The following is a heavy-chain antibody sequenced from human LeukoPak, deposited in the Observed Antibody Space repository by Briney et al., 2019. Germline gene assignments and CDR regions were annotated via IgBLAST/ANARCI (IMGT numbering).Heavy chain of an antibody. CDR3: ARQLTTVTLGWFDH. J-gene: IGHJ5*02. Sequence: SETLSLTCAVSGYSISSGYYWGWIRQPTGKGLEWIGSIYHSGSTYYNPSLKRRVTISVDTSKNQFSLKLSSVTAADTAVYHCARQLTTVTLGWFDHWGQGTLVTVSS. V-gene: IGHV4-38-2*01. CDR1: GYSISSGYY. D-gene: IGHD4-17*01. CDR2: IYHSGST.